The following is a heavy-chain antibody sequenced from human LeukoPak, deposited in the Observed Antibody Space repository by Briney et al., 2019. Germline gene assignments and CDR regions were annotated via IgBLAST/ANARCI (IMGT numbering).Heavy chain of an antibody. CDR3: ARGDGDYAGFDP. CDR2: INSRDGST. CDR1: GYTFTSYY. V-gene: IGHV1-46*01. Sequence: ASVKVSCKASGYTFTSYYIHWVRQAPGQGLEWMGIINSRDGSTSYAQKYQGRVTMTRDTSTSTVYMELSSLRSEDTAVYYCARGDGDYAGFDPWGQGTLVTV. D-gene: IGHD4-17*01. J-gene: IGHJ5*02.